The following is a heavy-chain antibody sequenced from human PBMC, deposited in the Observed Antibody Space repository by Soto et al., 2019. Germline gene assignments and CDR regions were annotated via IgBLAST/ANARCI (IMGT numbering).Heavy chain of an antibody. CDR3: ARGDSVVPAATRFDY. CDR2: IYYSGST. J-gene: IGHJ4*02. D-gene: IGHD2-2*01. Sequence: SETLSLTCTVSGGSISSGDYYWSWIRQPPGKGLEWIGYIYYSGSTYYNPSLKSRVTISVDTSKNQFSLKLSSVTAADTAVYYCARGDSVVPAATRFDYWGQGTLVTVSS. V-gene: IGHV4-30-4*01. CDR1: GGSISSGDYY.